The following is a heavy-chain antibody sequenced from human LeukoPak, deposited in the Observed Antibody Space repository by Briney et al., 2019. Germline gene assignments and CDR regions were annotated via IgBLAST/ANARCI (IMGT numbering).Heavy chain of an antibody. CDR2: IRGSGGNT. J-gene: IGHJ4*02. CDR1: GFAFSSYA. CDR3: ARLGVTYSFDY. Sequence: GGSLRLSCAASGFAFSSYAMTWVRQAPGKGLEWVSSIRGSGGNTYYADSVKGRLTVSRDNSKSMVYLQMSSLRVEETAVYYCARLGVTYSFDYWGQGALVTVSS. V-gene: IGHV3-23*01. D-gene: IGHD2-21*02.